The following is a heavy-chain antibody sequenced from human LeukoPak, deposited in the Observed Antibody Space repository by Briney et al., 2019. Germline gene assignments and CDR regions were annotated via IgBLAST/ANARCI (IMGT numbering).Heavy chain of an antibody. CDR2: IYYSGST. D-gene: IGHD7-27*01. V-gene: IGHV4-59*01. CDR1: GGSISSYY. J-gene: IGHJ4*02. CDR3: ARARNWGFLGY. Sequence: PSETLSLTCTVSGGSISSYYWSWIRQPPGKGLEWIGYIYYSGSTNYNPSLKSRVTISVDTSKSQFSLKLSSVTAADTAVYYCARARNWGFLGYWGQGTLVTVSS.